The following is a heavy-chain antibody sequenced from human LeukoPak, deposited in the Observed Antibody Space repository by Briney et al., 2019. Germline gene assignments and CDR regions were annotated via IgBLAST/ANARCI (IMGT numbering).Heavy chain of an antibody. CDR2: IYHSGST. Sequence: PSGTLSLTCAVSGGSISSGNWWSWVRQSPGKGLEWIGEIYHSGSTNYNPSLKSRVTISVDNSKNQFSLNLRSVTAADTAVYYCARHWGSGSYYFDYWGQGTLVTVSS. V-gene: IGHV4-4*02. CDR3: ARHWGSGSYYFDY. D-gene: IGHD1-26*01. J-gene: IGHJ4*02. CDR1: GGSISSGNW.